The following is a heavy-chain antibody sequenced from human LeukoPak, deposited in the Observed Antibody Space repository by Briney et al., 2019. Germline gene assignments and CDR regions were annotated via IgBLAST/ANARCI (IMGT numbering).Heavy chain of an antibody. J-gene: IGHJ4*02. CDR2: IYNSGST. CDR3: ARQRVGSGWTTGHDY. CDR1: DGSINSYY. D-gene: IGHD6-19*01. Sequence: SETLSLTCSVSDGSINSYYWNWIRQPPGRGLEWIGYIYNSGSTNYNPSLESRVTISVDTSKNEFSLKLSSVTAADTAVYYCARQRVGSGWTTGHDYWGQGILVTVSS. V-gene: IGHV4-59*08.